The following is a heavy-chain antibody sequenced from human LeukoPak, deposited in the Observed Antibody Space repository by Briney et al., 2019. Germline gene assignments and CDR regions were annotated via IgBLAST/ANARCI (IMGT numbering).Heavy chain of an antibody. CDR2: ISGSGSNT. V-gene: IGHV3-23*01. Sequence: GGSPRLSCAASGFTLSGYAMSWVRQAPGKGLEWVSAISGSGSNTYYADSVKGRFTISRDNSRNTLYLQMNSLGAEDSAVYYCAKDQSGYYRPFDYWGQGTLVTVSS. CDR1: GFTLSGYA. J-gene: IGHJ4*02. D-gene: IGHD3-22*01. CDR3: AKDQSGYYRPFDY.